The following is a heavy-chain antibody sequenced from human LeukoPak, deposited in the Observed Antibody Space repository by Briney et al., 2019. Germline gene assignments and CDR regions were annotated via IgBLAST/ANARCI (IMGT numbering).Heavy chain of an antibody. CDR1: GGSFSGYY. D-gene: IGHD2-21*02. Sequence: SETLSLTCAVYGGSFSGYYWSWIRQPPGKGLEWIGEINHSGSTNYNPSLKSRVTISVDTSKNQFSLELSSVTAADTAVYYCAREVSVGVVVTAGWFDPWGQGTLVTVSS. CDR2: INHSGST. CDR3: AREVSVGVVVTAGWFDP. J-gene: IGHJ5*02. V-gene: IGHV4-34*01.